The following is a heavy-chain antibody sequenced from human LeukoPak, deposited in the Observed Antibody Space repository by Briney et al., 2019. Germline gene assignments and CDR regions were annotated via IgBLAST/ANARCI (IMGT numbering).Heavy chain of an antibody. J-gene: IGHJ4*02. V-gene: IGHV3-73*01. CDR1: GFTFSGSA. CDR2: IRSKTNSYAT. Sequence: GGSLRLSCAASGFTFSGSAMHWVRQASGKGLEWVGRIRSKTNSYATAYAASVKGRFTISRDDSKNTAYLQMNSLKTEDTVVYYCTRYYYDGSGYYYLFDYWGQGTLVTVSS. CDR3: TRYYYDGSGYYYLFDY. D-gene: IGHD3-22*01.